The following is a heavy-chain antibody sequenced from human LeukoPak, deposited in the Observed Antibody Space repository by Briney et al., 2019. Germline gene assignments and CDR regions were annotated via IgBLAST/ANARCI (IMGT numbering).Heavy chain of an antibody. CDR1: GGSFSGYY. D-gene: IGHD6-19*01. V-gene: IGHV4-34*01. J-gene: IGHJ4*02. CDR3: ASLSSGWYGDFDY. Sequence: SETLSLTCAVYGGSFSGYYWSWIRQPPGKGLEWIGEINQSGSTNYNPSLKSRVTISVDTSKNQFSLKLSSVTAADTAVYYCASLSSGWYGDFDYWGQGTLVTVSS. CDR2: INQSGST.